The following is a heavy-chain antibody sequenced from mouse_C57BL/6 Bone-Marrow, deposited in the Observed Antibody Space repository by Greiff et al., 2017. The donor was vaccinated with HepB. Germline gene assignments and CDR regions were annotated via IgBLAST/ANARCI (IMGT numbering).Heavy chain of an antibody. CDR3: ASGVNWDY. V-gene: IGHV3-6*01. Sequence: VQLQQSGPGLVKPSQSLSLTCSVTGYSITSGYYWNWIRQFPGNKLEWMGYISYDGSNNYNPSLKNRISITRDTSKNQFFLKLNSVTTEDTATYYCASGVNWDYWGQGTTLTVSS. CDR2: ISYDGSN. CDR1: GYSITSGYY. J-gene: IGHJ2*01. D-gene: IGHD4-1*01.